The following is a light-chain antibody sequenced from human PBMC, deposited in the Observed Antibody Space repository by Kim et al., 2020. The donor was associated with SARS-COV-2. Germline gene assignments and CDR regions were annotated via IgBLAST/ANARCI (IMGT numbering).Light chain of an antibody. J-gene: IGLJ2*01. Sequence: SSELTQDPAVSVALGQTVRITCQGDSLRSYYATWYQQKPGPAPILVIYGKNNRPSGIPDRVSGSSSGNTASLTITGTQAGDEADYFCNSRDSNDNVVFGRGTQLTVL. CDR1: SLRSYY. CDR3: NSRDSNDNVV. V-gene: IGLV3-19*01. CDR2: GKN.